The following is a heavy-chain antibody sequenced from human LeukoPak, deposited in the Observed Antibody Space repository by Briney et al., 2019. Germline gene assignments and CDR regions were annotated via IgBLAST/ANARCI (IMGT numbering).Heavy chain of an antibody. CDR3: AKSDTPWGSWYYFDY. Sequence: PGGSLRLSCAASGFTFSSYGMSWVRQAPGKGLEWVSTINNSGGSTYYADSVKGRFTISRDNSKNTLYLQMNSLRAEDTAVYYCAKSDTPWGSWYYFDYWGQGTLVTVSS. J-gene: IGHJ4*02. CDR1: GFTFSSYG. D-gene: IGHD6-13*01. V-gene: IGHV3-23*01. CDR2: INNSGGST.